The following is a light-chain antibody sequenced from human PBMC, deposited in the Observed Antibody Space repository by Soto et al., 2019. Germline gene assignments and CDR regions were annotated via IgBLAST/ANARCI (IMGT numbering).Light chain of an antibody. J-gene: IGKJ1*01. V-gene: IGKV3-15*01. CDR1: QXVGSX. CDR2: GAS. Sequence: EIVMTQSPATLSVSPGEXXXXXXXASQXVGSXXXWYQLKPGQAPRLLIYGASTRATGIPARFSGSGSGTDFTLTISSLQSEDXXXXXXXXYXXXXPDRTFGQGTKVEIK. CDR3: XXYXXXXPDRT.